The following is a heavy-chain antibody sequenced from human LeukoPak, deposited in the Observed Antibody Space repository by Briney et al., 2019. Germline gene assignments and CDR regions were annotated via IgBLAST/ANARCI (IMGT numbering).Heavy chain of an antibody. J-gene: IGHJ4*02. CDR1: GFAFTNHW. V-gene: IGHV5-51*01. D-gene: IGHD1-1*01. CDR3: ARGDRTSTHFDF. CDR2: IHPGESDT. Sequence: GESLKISCPCSGFAFTNHWIGWVRQMPGKGLEWMGIIHPGESDTIYSPPFQGQVIISADRSVSTAYLEWTSLKAPDTAMYFCARGDRTSTHFDFWGQGTLVTVSS.